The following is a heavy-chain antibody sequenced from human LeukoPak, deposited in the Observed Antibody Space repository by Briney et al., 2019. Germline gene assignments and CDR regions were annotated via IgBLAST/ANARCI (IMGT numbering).Heavy chain of an antibody. CDR1: GFTVSSNY. J-gene: IGHJ4*02. CDR2: IYSGGST. D-gene: IGHD6-13*01. V-gene: IGHV3-53*01. CDR3: ARISTAASLAIDY. Sequence: GGSLRLSCAASGFTVSSNYMSWVRQAPGKGLEWVSVIYSGGSTYYADSVKGRFTISRDNAKNSLYLQMNSLRAEDTAVYYCARISTAASLAIDYWGQGTLVTVST.